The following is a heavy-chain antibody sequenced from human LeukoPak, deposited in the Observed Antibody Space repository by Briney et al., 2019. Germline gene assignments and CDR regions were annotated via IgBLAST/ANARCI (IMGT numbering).Heavy chain of an antibody. V-gene: IGHV3-30*04. CDR2: ISYDGSNK. CDR3: ARDRVGGNATFDI. CDR1: GFTFSSYA. D-gene: IGHD4-23*01. Sequence: PGRSLRLSCAASGFTFSSYAMHWVRQAPGKGLEWVAVISYDGSNKYYADSVKGRFTISRDNSKNTLYLQMNSLRAEDTAVYYCARDRVGGNATFDIWDQGTMVTVSS. J-gene: IGHJ3*02.